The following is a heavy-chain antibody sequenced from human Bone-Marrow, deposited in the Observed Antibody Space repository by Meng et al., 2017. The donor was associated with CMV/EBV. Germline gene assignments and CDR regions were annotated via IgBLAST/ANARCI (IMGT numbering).Heavy chain of an antibody. CDR3: AKGGWDIVVVPAAIGHDAFDI. CDR2: IWYDGSNK. J-gene: IGHJ3*02. D-gene: IGHD2-2*02. Sequence: GESLKISCAASGFTFSSYGMHWVRQAPGKGLEWVAVIWYDGSNKYYADSVKGRFTISRDNSKNTLYLQMNSLRAEDTAVYYCAKGGWDIVVVPAAIGHDAFDIWGQGPMVTGSS. CDR1: GFTFSSYG. V-gene: IGHV3-30*02.